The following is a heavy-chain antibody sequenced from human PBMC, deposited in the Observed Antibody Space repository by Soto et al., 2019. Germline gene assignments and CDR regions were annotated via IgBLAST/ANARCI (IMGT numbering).Heavy chain of an antibody. CDR2: IMPIFRTP. J-gene: IGHJ6*02. CDR1: GGTFSNSA. V-gene: IGHV1-69*12. D-gene: IGHD1-7*01. CDR3: ARDTDRLQIGGNYHYLLDV. Sequence: QVQLEQSGAEVKKPGSSVKVSCKTSGGTFSNSAISWVRQAPGQGPEWMGGIMPIFRTPDYAQKFQDRVTTTADESTTTAYMELRGLISDDTAVYYCARDTDRLQIGGNYHYLLDVGGQGTTVTVSS.